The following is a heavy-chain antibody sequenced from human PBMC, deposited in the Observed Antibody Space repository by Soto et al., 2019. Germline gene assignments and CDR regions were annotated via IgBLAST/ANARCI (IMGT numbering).Heavy chain of an antibody. D-gene: IGHD2-15*01. V-gene: IGHV1-18*01. CDR1: AYTFTSYV. Sequence: ASVKVSCKASAYTFTSYVISWVRQAPGQGLEWMGWISAYNGNTKYAQKLQGRVTMTTDTSTSTAYMELRSLRSDDTAVYYCARVYCSGGSCYSVDYWGQGTLVTVSS. J-gene: IGHJ4*02. CDR2: ISAYNGNT. CDR3: ARVYCSGGSCYSVDY.